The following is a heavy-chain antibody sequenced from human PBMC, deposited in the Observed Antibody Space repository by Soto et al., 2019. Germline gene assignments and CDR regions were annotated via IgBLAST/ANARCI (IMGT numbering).Heavy chain of an antibody. CDR2: ISYDGSNK. V-gene: IGHV3-30*18. CDR1: GFTFSSYG. J-gene: IGHJ4*02. Sequence: PGGSLRLSCAASGFTFSSYGMHWVRQAPGKGLEWVAVISYDGSNKYYADSVKGRFTISRDNSKNTLYLQMNSLRAEDTAVYYCAKDPFARTTVVTPTLFDYWGQGTLVTVSS. CDR3: AKDPFARTTVVTPTLFDY. D-gene: IGHD2-15*01.